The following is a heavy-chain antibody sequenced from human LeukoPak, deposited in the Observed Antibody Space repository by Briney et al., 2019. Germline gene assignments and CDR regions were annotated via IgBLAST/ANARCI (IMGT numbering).Heavy chain of an antibody. D-gene: IGHD6-19*01. CDR2: ISGSGGST. Sequence: PGGSLRLSCAASGFTFSRYAMSWVRQAPGKGLEWVSAISGSGGSTYYADSVKGRFTISRDNSKNTLYLQMNSLRAEDTAVYYCAKDQLDSSGWYGHVSWGQGTLVTVSS. CDR1: GFTFSRYA. J-gene: IGHJ5*02. V-gene: IGHV3-23*01. CDR3: AKDQLDSSGWYGHVS.